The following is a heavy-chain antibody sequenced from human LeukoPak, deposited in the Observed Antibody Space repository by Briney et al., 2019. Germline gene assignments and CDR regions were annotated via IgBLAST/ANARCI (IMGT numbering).Heavy chain of an antibody. J-gene: IGHJ4*02. CDR3: ARENGSGSVDY. D-gene: IGHD3-10*01. V-gene: IGHV4-31*03. Sequence: PSETLSLTCTVSGGSISSGAYYWSWIRQHPGKGLEWIGYIYYSGSTYYNPSLKSRVTISVDTSKNQFSLKLSSVTAADTAVYYCARENGSGSVDYWGQGTLVTVSS. CDR1: GGSISSGAYY. CDR2: IYYSGST.